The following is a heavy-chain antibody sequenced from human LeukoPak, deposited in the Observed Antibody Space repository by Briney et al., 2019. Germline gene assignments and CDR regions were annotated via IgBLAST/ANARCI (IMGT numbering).Heavy chain of an antibody. J-gene: IGHJ4*02. CDR1: GFTVSSNY. CDR2: IYSGGST. D-gene: IGHD3-10*01. V-gene: IGHV3-66*01. Sequence: GGSLRLSCAASGFTVSSNYMSWVRQAPGKGLEWVSVIYSGGSTYYADSVKGRFTISRDNSKNTLYLQMNSLRAEDTAVYYCARDMVRGVVDYWGQGTLDTVSS. CDR3: ARDMVRGVVDY.